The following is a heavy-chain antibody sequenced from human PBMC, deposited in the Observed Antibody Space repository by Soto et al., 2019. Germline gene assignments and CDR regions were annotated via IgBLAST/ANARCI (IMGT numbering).Heavy chain of an antibody. J-gene: IGHJ6*02. CDR3: TTRDVLSGYSAGEEGDYYYGMDV. Sequence: GGSLRLSCAASGFTFSNAWMNWVRQAPGKGLEWVGRIKSKTDGGTTDYAAPVKGRFTISRDDSKNTLYLQMNSLKTEDTAVYYCTTRDVLSGYSAGEEGDYYYGMDVWGQGTTVTVSS. V-gene: IGHV3-15*07. CDR1: GFTFSNAW. D-gene: IGHD5-12*01. CDR2: IKSKTDGGTT.